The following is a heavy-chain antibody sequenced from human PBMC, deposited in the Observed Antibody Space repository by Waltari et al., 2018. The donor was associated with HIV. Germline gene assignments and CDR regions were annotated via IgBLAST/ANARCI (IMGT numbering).Heavy chain of an antibody. CDR3: ARQPAPDSTWFQIYFDY. J-gene: IGHJ4*02. D-gene: IGHD6-13*01. V-gene: IGHV4-38-2*01. CDR1: DFSITSGHY. CDR2: VFHSGST. Sequence: QVQLQESGPGLVKPSDTLSLTCAVSDFSITSGHYWGWIRQSPGRGLGWIGSVFHSGSTCYQPSFKSRVSISVDTSKNQFSLNLTSVTPADTAVYYCARQPAPDSTWFQIYFDYWGQGTVVTVSS.